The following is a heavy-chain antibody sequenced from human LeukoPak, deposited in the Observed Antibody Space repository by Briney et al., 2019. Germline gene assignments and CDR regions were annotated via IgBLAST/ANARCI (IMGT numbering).Heavy chain of an antibody. V-gene: IGHV3-48*04. CDR1: GFTFSSYG. D-gene: IGHD3-10*02. Sequence: GGTLRLSCAASGFTFSSYGMSWVRQAPGKGLEWVSYISSSGSTIYYADSVKGRFTISRDNAKNSLYLQMNSLRAEDTAVYYCAELGITMIGGVWGKGTTVTISS. J-gene: IGHJ6*04. CDR2: ISSSGSTI. CDR3: AELGITMIGGV.